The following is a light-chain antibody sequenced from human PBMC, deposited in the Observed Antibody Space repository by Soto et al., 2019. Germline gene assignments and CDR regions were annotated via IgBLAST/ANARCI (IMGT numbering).Light chain of an antibody. J-gene: IGKJ1*01. Sequence: EIVLTQSPGTLSLSPGERATLSCRASQSLSNNFLAWYQQKPGQAPRLLVDGASSRATGIPDRFSGSGSGTDFTLSISILEPEDVAVYYFQQYAVSWTFVQGNKVEIK. CDR1: QSLSNNF. CDR2: GAS. CDR3: QQYAVSWT. V-gene: IGKV3-20*01.